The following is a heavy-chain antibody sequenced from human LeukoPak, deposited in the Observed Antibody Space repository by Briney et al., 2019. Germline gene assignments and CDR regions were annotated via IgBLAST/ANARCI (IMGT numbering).Heavy chain of an antibody. Sequence: ASVKLSCKASGYTFTSYDINWVRQATGQGLEWMGWMNPNSGNTGYAQKFQGRVTMTRNTSISTAYMELSSLRSEDTAMYYCARARYYYYYYVDVWGKGTTVTVSS. CDR2: MNPNSGNT. V-gene: IGHV1-8*01. CDR1: GYTFTSYD. J-gene: IGHJ6*03. CDR3: ARARYYYYYYVDV.